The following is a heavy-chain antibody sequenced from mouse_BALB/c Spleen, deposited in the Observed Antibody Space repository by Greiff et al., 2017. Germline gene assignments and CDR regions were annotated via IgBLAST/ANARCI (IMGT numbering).Heavy chain of an antibody. D-gene: IGHD4-1*01. CDR1: GFTFTDYY. CDR2: IRNKANGYTT. J-gene: IGHJ4*01. Sequence: EVMLVESGGGLVQPGGSLRLSCATSGFTFTDYYMSWVRPPPGKALEWLGFIRNKANGYTTEYSASVKGRFTISRDNSQSILYLQMNTLRAEDSATYYCARDLNWDYAMDYWGQGTSVTVSS. V-gene: IGHV7-3*02. CDR3: ARDLNWDYAMDY.